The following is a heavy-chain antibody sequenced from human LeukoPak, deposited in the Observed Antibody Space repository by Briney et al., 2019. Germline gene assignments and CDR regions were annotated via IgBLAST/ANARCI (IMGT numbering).Heavy chain of an antibody. D-gene: IGHD2-2*01. V-gene: IGHV3-30*18. CDR1: GFTFSSYG. CDR2: MSFDGSDK. J-gene: IGHJ5*02. Sequence: GGSLRLSCAASGFTFSSYGMHWVRQAPGKGLEWVAVMSFDGSDKYYADSVKGRFTISRDNSKNTLYLQMNSLRAEDTAVYYCAKADCSTTSCYFDPWGQGTLVTVSS. CDR3: AKADCSTTSCYFDP.